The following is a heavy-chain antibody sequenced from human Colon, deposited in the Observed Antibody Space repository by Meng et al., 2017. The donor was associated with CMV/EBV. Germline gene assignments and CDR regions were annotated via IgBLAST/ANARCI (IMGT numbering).Heavy chain of an antibody. D-gene: IGHD5/OR15-5a*01. CDR3: ARDRASLYYQFDS. CDR2: INTDDGDT. V-gene: IGHV1-2*06. CDR1: GYSFTGYY. J-gene: IGHJ4*02. Sequence: QGQRVQSGFGVKRPGASVQVSCKASGYSFTGYYLHWLRQAPGQRLEWLGRINTDDGDTKYAPKFRGRATMTRDTSITTAYMELDGLTSDDTATYYCARDRASLYYQFDSWGQGTLVTVSS.